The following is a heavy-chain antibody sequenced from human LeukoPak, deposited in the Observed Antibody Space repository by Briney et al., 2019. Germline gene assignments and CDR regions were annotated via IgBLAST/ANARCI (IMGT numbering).Heavy chain of an antibody. J-gene: IGHJ4*02. V-gene: IGHV1-69*13. Sequence: SVKVSCKASGGTFSSYAISWVRQAPGQGLEWMGGIIPIFGTANYAQKFQGRVTITADESTSTAYMELSSLRSEDTAVYYCARRLRVSGWFDYWGQGTLVTVSS. CDR1: GGTFSSYA. D-gene: IGHD6-19*01. CDR3: ARRLRVSGWFDY. CDR2: IIPIFGTA.